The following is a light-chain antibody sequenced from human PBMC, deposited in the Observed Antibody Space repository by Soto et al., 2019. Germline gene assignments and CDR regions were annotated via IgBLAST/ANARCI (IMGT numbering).Light chain of an antibody. CDR1: SSDVGGYNF. CDR2: EFS. CDR3: SSYTSNTTRV. Sequence: QSALTQPASVSGSPGQAITISCTGTSSDVGGYNFVSWYQQYPGKAPKLMIFEFSDRPSGVSNRCSGSKSGNTASLTISGIQAEDEADYYCSSYTSNTTRVFGGGTKLTVL. J-gene: IGLJ3*02. V-gene: IGLV2-14*01.